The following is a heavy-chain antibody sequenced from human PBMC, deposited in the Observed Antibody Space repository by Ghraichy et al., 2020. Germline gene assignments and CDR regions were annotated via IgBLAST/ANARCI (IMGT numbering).Heavy chain of an antibody. D-gene: IGHD3-3*01. V-gene: IGHV3-11*03. CDR2: VSRDIIFT. CDR1: GIINSDYY. CDR3: ATGDNLWSRYSFDS. Sequence: GGSLRLSCSASGIINSDYYMSWIRQAPGKGLEWVSYVSRDIIFTNYADSVKGRFTITRDNAKNSMYLQMDNLRVEDTAVYYCATGDNLWSRYSFDSWGRGTLVTVSS. J-gene: IGHJ4*02.